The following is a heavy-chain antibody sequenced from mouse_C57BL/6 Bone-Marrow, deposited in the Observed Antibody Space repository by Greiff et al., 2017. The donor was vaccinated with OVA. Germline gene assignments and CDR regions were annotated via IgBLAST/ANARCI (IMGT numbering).Heavy chain of an antibody. J-gene: IGHJ4*01. CDR1: GFSLTSYG. Sequence: VKLMESGPGLVQPSQSLSITCTVSGFSLTSYGVHWVRQSPGKGLEWLGVIWRGGSTDYNAAFMSRLSITKDNSKSQVFFKMNSLQADDTAIYYCAKKGYYGSSYLYAMDYWGQGTSVTVSS. CDR3: AKKGYYGSSYLYAMDY. V-gene: IGHV2-5*01. CDR2: IWRGGST. D-gene: IGHD1-1*01.